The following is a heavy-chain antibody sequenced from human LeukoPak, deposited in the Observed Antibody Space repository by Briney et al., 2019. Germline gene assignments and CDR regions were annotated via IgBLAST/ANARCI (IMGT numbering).Heavy chain of an antibody. CDR1: GGSISSGDYY. J-gene: IGHJ3*02. V-gene: IGHV4-30-4*08. CDR3: ASRSYYYDSSGYDAFDI. CDR2: IYYSGST. Sequence: SQTLSLTCTVSGGSISSGDYYWRWLRQPPGKGLEWIGYIYYSGSTYYNPSLKSRVTISVDTSKNQFSLKLSSVTAADTAVYYCASRSYYYDSSGYDAFDIWGQGTMVTVSS. D-gene: IGHD3-22*01.